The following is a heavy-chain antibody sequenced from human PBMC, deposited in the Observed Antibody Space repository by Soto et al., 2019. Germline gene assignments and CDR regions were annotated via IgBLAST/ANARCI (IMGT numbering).Heavy chain of an antibody. Sequence: SSETLSLTCTVSGGSISSGGYYWSWIRQHPGKGLEWIGYIYYSGSTYYNPSLKSRATISVDTSKNQFSLKLSSVTAADTAVYYCARSAVWFGESGILNWFDPWGQGTLVTVS. CDR1: GGSISSGGYY. CDR2: IYYSGST. D-gene: IGHD3-10*01. J-gene: IGHJ5*02. V-gene: IGHV4-31*03. CDR3: ARSAVWFGESGILNWFDP.